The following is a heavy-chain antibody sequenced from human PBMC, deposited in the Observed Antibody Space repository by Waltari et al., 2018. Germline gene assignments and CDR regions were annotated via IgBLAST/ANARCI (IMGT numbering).Heavy chain of an antibody. Sequence: QVQLQESGPGLVKPSQTLSLTCTVSGGSISSGSYYWSWIRQPAGKGLEWIGRIYTSGSTNHNPALKSRVTISVDTSKNQFSLKLSSVTAADTAVYYCATADTIAAAGTYYWGQGTLVTVSS. CDR3: ATADTIAAAGTYY. J-gene: IGHJ4*02. CDR2: IYTSGST. CDR1: GGSISSGSYY. D-gene: IGHD6-13*01. V-gene: IGHV4-61*02.